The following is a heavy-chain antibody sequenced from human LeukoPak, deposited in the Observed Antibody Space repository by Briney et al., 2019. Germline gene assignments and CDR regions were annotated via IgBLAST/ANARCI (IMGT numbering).Heavy chain of an antibody. CDR2: INNNGGST. CDR3: SVVAASSGLPIDY. CDR1: GFTFSSYA. Sequence: PGGSLRLSCSASGFTFSSYAMHWVRQAPGKGLEYVSAINNNGGSTYYADSVKGRFTISRDNSKNTLYLQMSSLRPEDTAVYYCSVVAASSGLPIDYWGQGTLVTVSS. J-gene: IGHJ4*02. V-gene: IGHV3-64D*06. D-gene: IGHD2-15*01.